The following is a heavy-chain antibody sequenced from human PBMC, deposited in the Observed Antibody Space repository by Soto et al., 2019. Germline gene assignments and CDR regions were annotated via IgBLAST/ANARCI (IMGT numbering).Heavy chain of an antibody. D-gene: IGHD2-2*01. V-gene: IGHV3-23*01. J-gene: IGHJ4*02. CDR1: GFTFSNYA. CDR2: ITGGGGDT. CDR3: AKGSSSSRPYYFDY. Sequence: GGSLRLSCAASGFTFSNYAMGWVRQAPGKGLEWFSAITGGGGDTYYADSVKGRFTISRDNSNSALLLQMNSLGAEDTAVYYCAKGSSSSRPYYFDYWAQGTLVTVSS.